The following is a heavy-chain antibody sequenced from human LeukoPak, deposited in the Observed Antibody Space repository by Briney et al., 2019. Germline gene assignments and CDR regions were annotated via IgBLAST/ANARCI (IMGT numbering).Heavy chain of an antibody. D-gene: IGHD6-6*01. Sequence: PSETLSLTCAVYGGSFSGYYWSWIRQPPGKGLEWIGEINHSGSTNYNPSLKSRVTISVDTSKNQFSLKLSSVTAADTAVYYCARGGGVLVVDYWGQGTLVTVSS. V-gene: IGHV4-34*01. CDR2: INHSGST. CDR1: GGSFSGYY. J-gene: IGHJ4*02. CDR3: ARGGGVLVVDY.